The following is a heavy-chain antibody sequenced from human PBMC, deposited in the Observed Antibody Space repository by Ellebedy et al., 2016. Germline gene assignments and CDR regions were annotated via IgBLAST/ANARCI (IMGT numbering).Heavy chain of an antibody. V-gene: IGHV3-23*01. D-gene: IGHD4-17*01. Sequence: GGSLRLSXTASGLNFNTFFMSWVRQAPGKGLEWVSTISAGSDTTRLADSVKGRFTISRDSSKNSVYLRMSNLRVEDTAVYYCRQGHYADLWGQGTLVTVSS. CDR1: GLNFNTFF. CDR3: RQGHYADL. J-gene: IGHJ4*02. CDR2: ISAGSDTT.